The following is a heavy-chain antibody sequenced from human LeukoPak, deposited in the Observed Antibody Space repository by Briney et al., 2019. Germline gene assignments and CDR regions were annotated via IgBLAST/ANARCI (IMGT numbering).Heavy chain of an antibody. D-gene: IGHD2-2*01. CDR3: ARPQPRPLGAFDI. Sequence: PGGSLRLSCAASGFTVSSNYMSWVRQAPGKGLEWVSVIYSGGRTYYADSVKGRFTISRDNSKNTLYLQMNSLRAEDTAVYYCARPQPRPLGAFDIWGQGTMVTVSS. CDR1: GFTVSSNY. CDR2: IYSGGRT. V-gene: IGHV3-66*02. J-gene: IGHJ3*02.